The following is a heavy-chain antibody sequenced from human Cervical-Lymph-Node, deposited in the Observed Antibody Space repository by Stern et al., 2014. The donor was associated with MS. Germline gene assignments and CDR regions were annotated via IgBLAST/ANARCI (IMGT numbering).Heavy chain of an antibody. D-gene: IGHD6-13*01. V-gene: IGHV5-51*01. CDR2: TYPRDSDA. CDR1: GYTFTTYW. Sequence: EVQLVQSGAEVKKPGESLKISCKASGYTFTTYWIGWVRQVSGKGLEWMGITYPRDSDARLSPSFQGQVTISVDKSITTACLQWSSLKASDTAMYYCARRGPAAEIDFWGQGTLVTVSS. J-gene: IGHJ4*02. CDR3: ARRGPAAEIDF.